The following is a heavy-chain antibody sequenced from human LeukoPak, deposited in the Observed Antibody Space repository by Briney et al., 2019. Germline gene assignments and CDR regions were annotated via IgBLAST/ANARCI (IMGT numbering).Heavy chain of an antibody. V-gene: IGHV1-18*01. CDR2: ISAYNGNT. Sequence: ASVKVSCKASGYTFTSYGISWVRQAPGQGLEWMGWISAYNGNTNYAQKLQGRVTMTTDTSTRTAYMERRSLRSDDTAVYYCARWFGDLPQNFDYWGQGTLVTVSS. D-gene: IGHD3-10*01. CDR3: ARWFGDLPQNFDY. J-gene: IGHJ4*02. CDR1: GYTFTSYG.